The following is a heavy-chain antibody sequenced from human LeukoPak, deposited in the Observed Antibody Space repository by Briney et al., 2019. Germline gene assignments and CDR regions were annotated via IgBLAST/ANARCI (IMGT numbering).Heavy chain of an antibody. Sequence: GGSLRLSCAASGFTFSSYEMNWVRQAPGKGLEWVSYISSSGSTIYYADSVKGRFTISRDNAKNSLYLQMNSLRAEDTAVYYCATASYYYDSSGTLFDYWGQGTLVTVSS. V-gene: IGHV3-48*03. J-gene: IGHJ4*02. CDR1: GFTFSSYE. CDR2: ISSSGSTI. CDR3: ATASYYYDSSGTLFDY. D-gene: IGHD3-22*01.